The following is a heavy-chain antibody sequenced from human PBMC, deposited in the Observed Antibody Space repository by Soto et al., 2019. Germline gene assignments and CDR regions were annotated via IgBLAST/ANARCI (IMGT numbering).Heavy chain of an antibody. Sequence: QVQLVQSGAEVKKPGASVRVSCEASGYTFTTRGIHWVRQAPGQRLEWMGWINAANGDTKFSAKFQGRVSLSRDTSASTAYMELNSLTSEDTSVYYCARDSVRVEVVSTGWFDPWGQGTVVTVSS. CDR3: ARDSVRVEVVSTGWFDP. D-gene: IGHD3-22*01. J-gene: IGHJ5*02. CDR2: INAANGDT. V-gene: IGHV1-3*01. CDR1: GYTFTTRG.